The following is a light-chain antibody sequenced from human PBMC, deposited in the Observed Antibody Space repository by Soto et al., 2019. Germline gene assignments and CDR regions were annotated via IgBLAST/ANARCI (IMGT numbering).Light chain of an antibody. V-gene: IGKV2-28*01. CDR1: QSLLHSNGYNY. CDR3: MQALQAPPYT. Sequence: EIVMTQSPLSLPVTPGEPASISCRSSQSLLHSNGYNYLDWYLQKPGHSPQLLIYLGSNRASGVPDRLSGSGSGTDFTLKISRVEAEDVGVYYCMQALQAPPYTFGQGTKLEIK. CDR2: LGS. J-gene: IGKJ2*01.